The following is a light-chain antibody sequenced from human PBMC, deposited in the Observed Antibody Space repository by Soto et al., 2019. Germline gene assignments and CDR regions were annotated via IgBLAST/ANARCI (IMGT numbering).Light chain of an antibody. Sequence: QSVLTQPPSASGTPRQRVTISCSGSSSNIGSNYVYWYQQVPGTAPKLLIYKNNQRPSGVPDRFSGSKSGTSASLAISGLRSEDEADYYCATWDDSLSGRVFGGGTKLTVL. J-gene: IGLJ3*02. CDR2: KNN. CDR3: ATWDDSLSGRV. V-gene: IGLV1-47*01. CDR1: SSNIGSNY.